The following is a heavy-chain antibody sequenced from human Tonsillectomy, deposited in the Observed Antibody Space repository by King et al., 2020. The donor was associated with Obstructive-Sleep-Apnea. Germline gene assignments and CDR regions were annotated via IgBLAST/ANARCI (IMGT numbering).Heavy chain of an antibody. V-gene: IGHV3-9*01. Sequence: VQLVESGGGLVQPGRSLRLSCTASGFTFDDYAMPWVRQSPGKGLEWVSVISWTRDNMAYADSVKGRFTISRDNAKNSLYLQLNSLRPEDTAFYYCAKDMAAAAGYGMDVWGQGTTVIVSS. J-gene: IGHJ6*02. CDR2: ISWTRDNM. D-gene: IGHD6-13*01. CDR3: AKDMAAAAGYGMDV. CDR1: GFTFDDYA.